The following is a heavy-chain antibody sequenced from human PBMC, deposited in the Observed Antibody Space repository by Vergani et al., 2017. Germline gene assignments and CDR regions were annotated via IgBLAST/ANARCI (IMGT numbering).Heavy chain of an antibody. CDR1: GGSISSGSYY. J-gene: IGHJ4*02. V-gene: IGHV4-61*02. CDR2: NYTRGST. CDR3: ASSRGQFDY. Sequence: QVQLQESGPGLVKPSQTLSLTCTVSGGSISSGSYYWSWIRQPAGKGLGWIGRNYTRGSTNYNPSLKSRVTISVDTSKNQYSLKLSSVTAADTAVYYCASSRGQFDYWGQGTLVTVSS.